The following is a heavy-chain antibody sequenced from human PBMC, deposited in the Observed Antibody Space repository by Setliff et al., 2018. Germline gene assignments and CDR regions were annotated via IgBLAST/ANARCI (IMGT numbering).Heavy chain of an antibody. J-gene: IGHJ4*02. CDR2: IDQASNT. Sequence: PGGSLRLSCATSGFTFRDYSLTWVRQAPGKGLEWVSGIDQASNTYYPDSMKGRFTISRDNSRNTISLQINDLRAEDTAVYYCARDSTELGHVYYASGSYPIDYWGQGTLVTVSS. D-gene: IGHD3-10*01. V-gene: IGHV3-53*01. CDR3: ARDSTELGHVYYASGSYPIDY. CDR1: GFTFRDYS.